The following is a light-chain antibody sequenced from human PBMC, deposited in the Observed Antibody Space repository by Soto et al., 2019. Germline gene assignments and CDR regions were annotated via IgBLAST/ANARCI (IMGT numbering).Light chain of an antibody. V-gene: IGKV1-17*01. Sequence: IQMTQSPSSLSASVGDRVTITCRASQDIRTDVAWYQQKPGKAPKLLIFAASSLQSGVSSRFSGSGSGTEFTLTISSLQPDDFATYYCQQYNDYLWTFGQGTKVDIK. CDR3: QQYNDYLWT. CDR1: QDIRTD. J-gene: IGKJ1*01. CDR2: AAS.